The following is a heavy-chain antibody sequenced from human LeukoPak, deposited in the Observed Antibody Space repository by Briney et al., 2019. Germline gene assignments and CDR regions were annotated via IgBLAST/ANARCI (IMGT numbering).Heavy chain of an antibody. CDR3: AREWTSGFDY. CDR1: GGTFRTFA. D-gene: IGHD6-19*01. J-gene: IGHJ4*02. Sequence: ASVKVSCKASGGTFRTFAISWVRQAPGQGLEWLGWINPNSGGTDYAEKFQGRVTMTTDTSINTAYMELSSLRSDDTAVYYCAREWTSGFDYWGQGTLVTVSS. CDR2: INPNSGGT. V-gene: IGHV1-2*02.